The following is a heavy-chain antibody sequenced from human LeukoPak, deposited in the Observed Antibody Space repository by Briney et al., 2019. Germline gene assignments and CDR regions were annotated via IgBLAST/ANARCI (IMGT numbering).Heavy chain of an antibody. Sequence: SETLSLTCTVSGGSISSGSYYWSWIRQPAGKGLEWIGRIHTSGSTNYNPSLKSRVTISVDTSRNQFSLKLSSVTAADTAIYYCARRGQWLDGKTYYYYYYMDVWGKGTTVTVSS. CDR3: ARRGQWLDGKTYYYYYYMDV. V-gene: IGHV4-61*02. CDR2: IHTSGST. J-gene: IGHJ6*03. D-gene: IGHD6-19*01. CDR1: GGSISSGSYY.